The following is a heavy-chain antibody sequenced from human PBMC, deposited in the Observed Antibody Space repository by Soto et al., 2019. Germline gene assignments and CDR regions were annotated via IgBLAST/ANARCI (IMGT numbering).Heavy chain of an antibody. J-gene: IGHJ4*02. CDR3: ARASSSSSAADY. CDR2: IYDSESA. D-gene: IGHD6-6*01. Sequence: QVQLQESGPGLVKASQTLSLICSVSGESISRGGYYWGWIRHHPGKGLEWIGYIYDSESAYYNPSLKSRVTISMDTSKNHFAMKLSSVTAADTAVYYCARASSSSSAADYWGQGTLITVSS. CDR1: GESISRGGYY. V-gene: IGHV4-31*03.